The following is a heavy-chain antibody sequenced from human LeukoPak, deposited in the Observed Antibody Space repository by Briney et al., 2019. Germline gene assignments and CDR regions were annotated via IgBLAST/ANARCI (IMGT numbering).Heavy chain of an antibody. V-gene: IGHV3-74*01. CDR1: GFSFSSYW. J-gene: IGHJ4*02. Sequence: PGGSLRLSCAASGFSFSSYWMHWVRQTPGKGLVWVSRINSGGSGTSHADSVKGRFTISRDNTKNTLYLQMHSLRAEDTAVYYCATSLVPLPDYWGQGTLVTVSS. CDR3: ATSLVPLPDY. D-gene: IGHD2-8*02. CDR2: INSGGSGT.